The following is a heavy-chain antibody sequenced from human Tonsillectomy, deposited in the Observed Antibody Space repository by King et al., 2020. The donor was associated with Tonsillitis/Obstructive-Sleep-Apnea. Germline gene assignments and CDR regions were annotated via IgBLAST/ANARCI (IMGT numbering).Heavy chain of an antibody. Sequence: PFPASCPRLVKPTQTLQLTVTFSGFSLSTSGVVVVWILQPTGKDMPWLALIYWECDKRYSPSLKSRLTITKDTSKNQVVLAMTNMDPVDTATYYCAHMRGACCYDYWGQGTLVTVSS. CDR1: GFSLSTSGVV. CDR2: IYWECDK. CDR3: AHMRGACCYDY. J-gene: IGHJ4*02. D-gene: IGHD2-21*02. V-gene: IGHV2-5*02.